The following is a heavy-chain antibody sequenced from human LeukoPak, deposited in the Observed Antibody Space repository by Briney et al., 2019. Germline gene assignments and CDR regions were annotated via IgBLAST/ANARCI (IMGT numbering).Heavy chain of an antibody. J-gene: IGHJ4*02. Sequence: VQPGGSLRLSCAASGFTFSSYAMSWVRQAPGKGLEWVSAISGSGGSTYYADSVKGRFTISRDNSKNTLYLQMNSLSAEDTAVYYCAKDLTPFIVGATSVDYWGQGTLATVSS. V-gene: IGHV3-23*01. CDR1: GFTFSSYA. CDR2: ISGSGGST. D-gene: IGHD1-26*01. CDR3: AKDLTPFIVGATSVDY.